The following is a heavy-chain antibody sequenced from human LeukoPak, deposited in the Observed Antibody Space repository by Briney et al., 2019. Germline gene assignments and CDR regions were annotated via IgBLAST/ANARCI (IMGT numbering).Heavy chain of an antibody. V-gene: IGHV3-21*01. CDR1: GFTFSSYS. Sequence: GGSLRLSCTASGFTFSSYSMNWVRQAPGKGLEWVSSISSSSSYIYYADSVKGRFTISRDNAKNSLYLQMNSLRAEDTAVYYCARRGRYYYGSGSYPYYFDYWGQGTLVTVSS. D-gene: IGHD3-10*01. CDR2: ISSSSSYI. CDR3: ARRGRYYYGSGSYPYYFDY. J-gene: IGHJ4*02.